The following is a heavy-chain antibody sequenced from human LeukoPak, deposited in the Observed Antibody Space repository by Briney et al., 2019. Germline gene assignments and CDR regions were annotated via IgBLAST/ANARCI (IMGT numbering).Heavy chain of an antibody. V-gene: IGHV4-38-2*01. J-gene: IGHJ4*02. D-gene: IGHD5-18*01. CDR3: ARVWGYTYGYFDY. Sequence: PSETLSLTCGVSDYSISSDYYWGWIRQPPGKGLEWIGSIYHSGTAYYNPSLNSRVTISVDTSKNQFSLKLNSVTAADTAVYYCARVWGYTYGYFDYWGQGTLVTASS. CDR1: DYSISSDYY. CDR2: IYHSGTA.